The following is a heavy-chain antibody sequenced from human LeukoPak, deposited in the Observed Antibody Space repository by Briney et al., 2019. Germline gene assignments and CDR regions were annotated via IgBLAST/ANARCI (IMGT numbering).Heavy chain of an antibody. CDR1: AFTFDDYG. Sequence: GGSLRLPCAASAFTFDDYGMSWVRQAPGKGLEWVSGINWNGGSTGYADSVKGRFTISRDNAKNSLYLQMNSLRAEDTAVYYCAKSSRPVTAMAFFDYWGQGTLVTVSS. CDR3: AKSSRPVTAMAFFDY. V-gene: IGHV3-20*04. D-gene: IGHD5-18*01. CDR2: INWNGGST. J-gene: IGHJ4*02.